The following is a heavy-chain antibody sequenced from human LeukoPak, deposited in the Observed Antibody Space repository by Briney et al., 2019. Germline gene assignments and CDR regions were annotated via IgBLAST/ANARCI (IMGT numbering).Heavy chain of an antibody. V-gene: IGHV4-39*07. CDR2: IHYSGST. Sequence: SETLSLTCTVSGGSISSSSYYWGWIRQPPGKGLEWIGSIHYSGSTNYNPSLKSRVTMSVDTSKNQFSLKLSSVTAADTAVYYCARYSGSYSDWGQGILVTVSS. J-gene: IGHJ4*02. CDR1: GGSISSSSYY. D-gene: IGHD1-26*01. CDR3: ARYSGSYSD.